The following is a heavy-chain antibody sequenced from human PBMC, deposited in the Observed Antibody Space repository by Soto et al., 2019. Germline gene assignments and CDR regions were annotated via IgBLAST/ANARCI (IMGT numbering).Heavy chain of an antibody. CDR1: GDSVSSYSAA. CDR2: TYYRSRFFS. Sequence: SQTLSLTCAISGDSVSSYSAAWNWIRQSPSGGLEWLGRTYYRSRFFSDYAESVKSRIIINPDTSKNQFSLQLKSVTPEDTAVYYCVRDCYSSSGWFDPWGQGTTVTVSS. V-gene: IGHV6-1*01. D-gene: IGHD3-10*01. CDR3: VRDCYSSSGWFDP. J-gene: IGHJ5*02.